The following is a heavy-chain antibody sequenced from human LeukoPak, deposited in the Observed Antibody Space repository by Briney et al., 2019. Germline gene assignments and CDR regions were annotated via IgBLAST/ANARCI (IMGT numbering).Heavy chain of an antibody. Sequence: TLSLTCTVSGGSISSSSYYWGWIRQPPGKALEWLALIYWDDDKRYSPSLKSRLTITKDTSKNQVVLTMTNMDPVDTATYYCAHSLYCGGDCSYFDYWGQGTLVTVSS. V-gene: IGHV2-5*02. CDR3: AHSLYCGGDCSYFDY. J-gene: IGHJ4*02. CDR2: IYWDDDK. CDR1: GGSISSSSYY. D-gene: IGHD2-21*02.